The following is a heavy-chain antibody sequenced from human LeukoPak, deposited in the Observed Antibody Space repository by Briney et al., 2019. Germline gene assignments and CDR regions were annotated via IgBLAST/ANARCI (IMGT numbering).Heavy chain of an antibody. Sequence: PSETLSLTCTVSGGSISSYYWSWIRQPAGKGLEWIGRIYTSGSTNYNPSLKSRVTMSVDTSKNQFSLKLSSVTAADTAVYYCARGVVYAGPRVFYYYYTDVWGKGTTVTVSS. J-gene: IGHJ6*03. CDR1: GGSISSYY. D-gene: IGHD2-8*02. CDR3: ARGVVYAGPRVFYYYYTDV. V-gene: IGHV4-4*07. CDR2: IYTSGST.